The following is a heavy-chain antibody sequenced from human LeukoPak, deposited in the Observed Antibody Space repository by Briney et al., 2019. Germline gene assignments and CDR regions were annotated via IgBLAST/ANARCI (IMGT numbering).Heavy chain of an antibody. D-gene: IGHD3-16*01. J-gene: IGHJ6*03. CDR3: ARGVNAFLPHYYYMDV. Sequence: SQTLSLTCAISGDSVSSNSAAWNWIRQSPSRGLEWLGRTYYRSKWYNDYAVSVKSRITINPDTSKNQFSLQLNSVTPEDTAVYYCARGVNAFLPHYYYMDVWGKGTTVTVSS. V-gene: IGHV6-1*01. CDR2: TYYRSKWYN. CDR1: GDSVSSNSAA.